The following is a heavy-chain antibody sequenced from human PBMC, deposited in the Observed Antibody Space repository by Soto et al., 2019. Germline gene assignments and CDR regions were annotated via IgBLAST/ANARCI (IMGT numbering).Heavy chain of an antibody. D-gene: IGHD2-2*01. J-gene: IGHJ4*02. CDR3: AKETLASAYADY. CDR1: GYSFSTYA. Sequence: EVQLLDSGGGLVQPGGSLRLSCAASGYSFSTYAMSWVRQAPGKGLEWVSAISGSGDSTYYADSVKGRFTISRDNSKNTVYLQMNTLRADDTAVYYCAKETLASAYADYWGQGTMVTVSS. CDR2: ISGSGDST. V-gene: IGHV3-23*01.